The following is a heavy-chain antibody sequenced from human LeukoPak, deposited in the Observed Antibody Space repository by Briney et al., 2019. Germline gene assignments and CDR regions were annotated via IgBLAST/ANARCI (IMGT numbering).Heavy chain of an antibody. Sequence: PSETLSLTCSVSGGSTTSYYWSWIRQPPGKGLEWIGYIYYSGSTNYNPSLKSRVTISLGPSKNQFPLKLTPVTAADTAVYYCARHGSGSSLALYPWGQGTLVTVSS. D-gene: IGHD3-10*01. J-gene: IGHJ5*02. CDR3: ARHGSGSSLALYP. CDR1: GGSTTSYY. V-gene: IGHV4-59*08. CDR2: IYYSGST.